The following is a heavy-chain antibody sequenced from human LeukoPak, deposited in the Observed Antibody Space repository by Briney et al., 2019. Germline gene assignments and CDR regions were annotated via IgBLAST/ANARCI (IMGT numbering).Heavy chain of an antibody. CDR2: INAGNGNT. V-gene: IGHV1-3*01. J-gene: IGHJ6*02. Sequence: GASVKVSCKASGYTFTSYAMHWVRQAPGQRLEWMGWINAGNGNTKYSQKFQGRVTITRDTSASTAYMELSSLRSEDTAVYYCARLPLRSIAVGYYGMDVWGQGTTVTVSS. CDR3: ARLPLRSIAVGYYGMDV. CDR1: GYTFTSYA. D-gene: IGHD6-6*01.